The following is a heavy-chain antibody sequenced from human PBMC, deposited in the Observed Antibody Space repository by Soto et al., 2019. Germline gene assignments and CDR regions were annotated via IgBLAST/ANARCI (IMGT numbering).Heavy chain of an antibody. V-gene: IGHV3-23*01. D-gene: IGHD2-15*01. J-gene: IGHJ3*02. CDR2: ISGSGGST. Sequence: GGSLRLSCAASEFTFSSYAMSRVRQDPGKGLEWVSAISGSGGSTYYADSVKGRFTISRDNSKNTLYLQMNSLRAEDTAVYYCAKALLGYCSGGSCPNDAFEIWGQGTMVTGSS. CDR3: AKALLGYCSGGSCPNDAFEI. CDR1: EFTFSSYA.